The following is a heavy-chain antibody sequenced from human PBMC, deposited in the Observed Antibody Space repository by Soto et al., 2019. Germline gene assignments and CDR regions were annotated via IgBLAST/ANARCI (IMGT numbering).Heavy chain of an antibody. CDR1: GFTFDDFA. D-gene: IGHD4-17*01. J-gene: IGHJ4*01. V-gene: IGHV3-9*01. CDR3: TRSDVDFGLFDY. CDR2: ISWDSDNV. Sequence: EVQLVESGGGVVQPGRSLRLSCAASGFTFDDFAMHWVRQAPGKGLEWVSGISWDSDNVAYADSVKGRFTISRDNARNSVSLQMISLSAEDKALYFCTRSDVDFGLFDYWGHGALVTVSS.